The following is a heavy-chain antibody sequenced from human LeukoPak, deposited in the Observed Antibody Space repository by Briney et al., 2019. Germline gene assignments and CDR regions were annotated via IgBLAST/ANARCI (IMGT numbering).Heavy chain of an antibody. D-gene: IGHD6-13*01. CDR2: IFHTGST. J-gene: IGHJ4*02. Sequence: PSETLSLTCTVSGYSISSGYYWAWIRQPPGKGLEWIGSIFHTGSTYHNPSLKSRVTISVDTSKNQFSLKLNSVTAADAAVYYCARDHSSSSEDYWGQGTLVTVSS. CDR1: GYSISSGYY. V-gene: IGHV4-38-2*02. CDR3: ARDHSSSSEDY.